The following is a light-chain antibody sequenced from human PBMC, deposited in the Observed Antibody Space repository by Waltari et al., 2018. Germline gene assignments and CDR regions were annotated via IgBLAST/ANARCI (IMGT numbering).Light chain of an antibody. Sequence: QSAPTQPASVSESPGQSITISCTGTISDVGGYDYVSWYQQHPGKAPKLLIYDVSERPSGVSNRFSGSKSGNTASLTISGLQAEDEADYYCCSYALFSTLVFGGGTKVTVL. CDR1: ISDVGGYDY. CDR3: CSYALFSTLV. CDR2: DVS. V-gene: IGLV2-23*02. J-gene: IGLJ2*01.